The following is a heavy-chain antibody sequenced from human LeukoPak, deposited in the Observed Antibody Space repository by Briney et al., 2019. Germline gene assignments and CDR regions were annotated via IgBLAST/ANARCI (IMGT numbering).Heavy chain of an antibody. CDR3: AKSAYSSNYNWFDP. V-gene: IGHV3-23*01. D-gene: IGHD6-13*01. CDR2: ISGSGGST. Sequence: PGGSPRLSCAASGFTFSSYGMSWVRQAPGKGLEWVSAISGSGGSTYYADSVKGRFTISRDNSKNTLYLQMNSLRAEDTAVYYCAKSAYSSNYNWFDPWGQGTLVTVSS. J-gene: IGHJ5*02. CDR1: GFTFSSYG.